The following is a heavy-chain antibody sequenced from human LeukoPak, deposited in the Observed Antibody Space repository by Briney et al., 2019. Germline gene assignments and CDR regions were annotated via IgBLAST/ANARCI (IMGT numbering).Heavy chain of an antibody. CDR1: GYTFTSYG. V-gene: IGHV1-18*01. D-gene: IGHD1-26*01. J-gene: IGHJ5*02. CDR3: ASSLGGPNWFDP. Sequence: ASVKVSCKASGYTFTSYGISWVRQAPGQGLEWMGWISAYNGNTNYAQKFQGRVTITADESTSTAYMELSSLRSEDTAVYYCASSLGGPNWFDPWGQGTLVTVSS. CDR2: ISAYNGNT.